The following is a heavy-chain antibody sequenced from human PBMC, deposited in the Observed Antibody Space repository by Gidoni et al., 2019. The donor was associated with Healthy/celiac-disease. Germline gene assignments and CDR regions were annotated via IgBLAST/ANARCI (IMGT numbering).Heavy chain of an antibody. Sequence: VQLVESGGGLVHPGGSLIPSCASSGFPFRRYAIGWVRPAPGKGLEWVSAIGGSGGSTYYADAVKGRFTISRDNSKNTLYLQMNSLRAEDTAVYYCAKELWFGELFSGFDYWGQGTLVTVSS. J-gene: IGHJ4*02. V-gene: IGHV3-23*04. CDR1: GFPFRRYA. D-gene: IGHD3-10*01. CDR3: AKELWFGELFSGFDY. CDR2: IGGSGGST.